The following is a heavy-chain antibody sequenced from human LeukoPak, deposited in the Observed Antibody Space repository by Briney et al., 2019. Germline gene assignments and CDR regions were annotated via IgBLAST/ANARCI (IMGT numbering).Heavy chain of an antibody. CDR2: IYHSGST. D-gene: IGHD6-19*01. CDR1: GGSISSSNW. V-gene: IGHV4-4*02. CDR3: ARALLYSSGWRVYYFDY. Sequence: SETLSLTCAVSGGSISSSNWWSWVRQPPGKGLEWIGEIYHSGSTNYNPSLKSRVTISVDTSKNQFSLKLSSVTAADTAVYYCARALLYSSGWRVYYFDYWGQGTLVTVSS. J-gene: IGHJ4*02.